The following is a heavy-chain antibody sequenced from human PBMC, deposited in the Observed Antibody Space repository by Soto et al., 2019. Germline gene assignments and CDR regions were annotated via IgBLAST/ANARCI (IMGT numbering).Heavy chain of an antibody. CDR3: ARRWGYGGNAFDI. J-gene: IGHJ3*02. Sequence: GASVKVSCKASGGTFSSYAISWVRQAPGQGLEWMGGIIPIFGTANYAQKFQGRVTITADESTSTAYMELSSLRSEDTAVYYCARRWGYGGNAFDIWGQGTMVTVSS. D-gene: IGHD2-15*01. CDR2: IIPIFGTA. V-gene: IGHV1-69*13. CDR1: GGTFSSYA.